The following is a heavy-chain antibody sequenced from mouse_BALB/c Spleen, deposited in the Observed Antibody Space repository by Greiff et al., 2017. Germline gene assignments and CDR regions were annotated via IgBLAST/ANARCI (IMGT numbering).Heavy chain of an antibody. J-gene: IGHJ1*01. D-gene: IGHD1-1*01. V-gene: IGHV1-69*01. CDR2: IDTSDSYT. CDR3: AKSHYYGSSGYFDV. Sequence: QVQLQQPGAELVMPGASVKMSCKASGYTFTDYWMHWVKQRPGQGLEWIGAIDTSDSYTSYNQKFKGKATLTVDESSSTAYMQLSSLTSEDSAVYYCAKSHYYGSSGYFDVWGEGTTVTVSS. CDR1: GYTFTDYW.